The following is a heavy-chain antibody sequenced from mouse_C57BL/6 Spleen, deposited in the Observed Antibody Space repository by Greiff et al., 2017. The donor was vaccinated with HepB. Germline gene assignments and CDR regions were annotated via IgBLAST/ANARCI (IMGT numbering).Heavy chain of an antibody. J-gene: IGHJ2*01. CDR1: GFTFSSYA. V-gene: IGHV5-4*01. Sequence: EVKLMESGGGLVKPGGSLKLSCAASGFTFSSYAMSWVRQTPEKRLEWVATISDGGSYTYYPDNVKGRFTISRDNAKNNLYLQMSHLKSEDTAMYYCAREGYGSSYFDYWGQGTTLTVSS. D-gene: IGHD1-1*01. CDR2: ISDGGSYT. CDR3: AREGYGSSYFDY.